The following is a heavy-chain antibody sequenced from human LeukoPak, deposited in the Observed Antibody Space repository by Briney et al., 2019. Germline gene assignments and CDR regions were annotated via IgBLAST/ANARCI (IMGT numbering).Heavy chain of an antibody. CDR1: GGSISSYY. V-gene: IGHV4-59*01. J-gene: IGHJ4*02. CDR2: ISYSGST. Sequence: SETLSLTCTVSGGSISSYYWSWLRQPPGKGLEWIGYISYSGSTNYNPSLKSRVTISIDTSKNQFSLKLSSVTAADTAVCYCARVTGSLWFGDLTNSEGFDYWGQGTLVTVSS. CDR3: ARVTGSLWFGDLTNSEGFDY. D-gene: IGHD3-10*01.